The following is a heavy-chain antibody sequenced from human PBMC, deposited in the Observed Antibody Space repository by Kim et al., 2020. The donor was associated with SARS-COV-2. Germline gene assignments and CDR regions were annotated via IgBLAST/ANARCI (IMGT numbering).Heavy chain of an antibody. J-gene: IGHJ6*02. Sequence: SETLSLTCAVYGGSFSGYYWSWIRQPPGKGLEWIGEINHSGSTNYNPSLKSRVTISVDTSKNQFSLKLSSVTAADTAVYYCARGGRGLLWFGELNQAGRGMDVWGQGTTVTVSS. V-gene: IGHV4-34*01. D-gene: IGHD3-10*01. CDR3: ARGGRGLLWFGELNQAGRGMDV. CDR2: INHSGST. CDR1: GGSFSGYY.